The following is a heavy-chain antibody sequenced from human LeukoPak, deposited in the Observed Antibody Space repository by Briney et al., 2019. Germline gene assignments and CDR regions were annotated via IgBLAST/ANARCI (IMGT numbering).Heavy chain of an antibody. CDR3: AKRGVVIRVILVGFHKEAYYFDS. CDR2: ISGSGGRT. J-gene: IGHJ4*02. Sequence: GGSLRLSCAVSGITLSNYGMSWVRQAPGKGLEWVAGISGSGGRTNYADSAKGRFTISRDNPKNTLFLQMNSLRAEDTAVYFCAKRGVVIRVILVGFHKEAYYFDSWGQGALVTVSS. D-gene: IGHD3-10*01. V-gene: IGHV3-23*01. CDR1: GITLSNYG.